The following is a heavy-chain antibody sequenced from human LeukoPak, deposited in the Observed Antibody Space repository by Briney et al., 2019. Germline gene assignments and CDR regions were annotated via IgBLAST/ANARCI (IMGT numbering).Heavy chain of an antibody. CDR3: AGGPSSRITIFFPFFDY. V-gene: IGHV4-34*01. Sequence: PSETLSLTCAVYGGSFSGYYWSWIRQPPGKGLEWIGEINHSGSTNYNPSLKSRVTISVDTSKNQFSLKLSSVTAADTAVYYCAGGPSSRITIFFPFFDYWGQGTLVTVSS. D-gene: IGHD3-3*01. CDR2: INHSGST. J-gene: IGHJ4*02. CDR1: GGSFSGYY.